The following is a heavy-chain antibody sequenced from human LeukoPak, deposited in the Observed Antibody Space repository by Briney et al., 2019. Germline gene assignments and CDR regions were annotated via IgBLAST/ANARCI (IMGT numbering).Heavy chain of an antibody. Sequence: SQTLSLTCTVSGGSISSSSYYWGWIRQPPGKGLEWIGSIYYSGSTYYNPSLKSRVTISVDTSKNQFSLKLSSVTAAGTAVYYCARDLEVVEGYGMDVWGQGTTVTVSS. CDR3: ARDLEVVEGYGMDV. CDR1: GGSISSSSYY. J-gene: IGHJ6*02. D-gene: IGHD2-15*01. CDR2: IYYSGST. V-gene: IGHV4-39*07.